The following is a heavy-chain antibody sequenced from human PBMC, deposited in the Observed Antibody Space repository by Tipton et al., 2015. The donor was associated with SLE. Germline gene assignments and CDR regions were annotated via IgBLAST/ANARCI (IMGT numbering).Heavy chain of an antibody. D-gene: IGHD3-3*01. Sequence: TLSLTCTVSGGSISSSSSYWGWICQPPGKGLEWIGRIYYSGGTPYNPSLKSRVTISVDTPKKQFSLKLSSVTAADTAVYYCAREATIFGVVRSWFDPWGQGTLVTVSS. J-gene: IGHJ5*02. CDR2: IYYSGGT. V-gene: IGHV4-39*02. CDR1: GGSISSSSSY. CDR3: AREATIFGVVRSWFDP.